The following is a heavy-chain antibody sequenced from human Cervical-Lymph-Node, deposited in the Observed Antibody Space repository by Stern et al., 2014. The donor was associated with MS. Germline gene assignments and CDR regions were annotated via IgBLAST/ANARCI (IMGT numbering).Heavy chain of an antibody. V-gene: IGHV3-30*03. CDR1: GFTFSSYG. CDR2: ISYDGNHK. CDR3: ARDYEDTSMLFDH. J-gene: IGHJ4*02. Sequence: VHLVESGGAVVQLGRSLRLSCAASGFTFSSYGMHWVRQAPGKGLEWVTVISYDGNHKYYAASVKGRFTISRDNSKNTLHLQMNSVTPDDTAIYYCARDYEDTSMLFDHWGQGTLVTVSS. D-gene: IGHD2-8*01.